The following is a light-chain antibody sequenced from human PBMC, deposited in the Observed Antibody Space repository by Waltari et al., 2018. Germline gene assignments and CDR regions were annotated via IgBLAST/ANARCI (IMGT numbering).Light chain of an antibody. J-gene: IGKJ5*01. Sequence: DIVMTQSPDFLAVSLGERATINCKSIHSLFSTSNSKTYISWYQQKPGQPPKLLIYWASTRGSGVPDRFSGSGSGTDFTLTISSLQAEDVAVYYCHHYYIPPLTFGQGTRLEIK. CDR2: WAS. CDR1: HSLFSTSNSKTY. V-gene: IGKV4-1*01. CDR3: HHYYIPPLT.